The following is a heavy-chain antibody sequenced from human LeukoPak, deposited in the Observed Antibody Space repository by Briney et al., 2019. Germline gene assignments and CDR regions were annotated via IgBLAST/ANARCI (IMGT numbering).Heavy chain of an antibody. D-gene: IGHD3-10*01. CDR2: INHSGST. CDR3: ARRRSNYYGSGRPIDY. CDR1: GGSFSGYY. V-gene: IGHV4-34*01. J-gene: IGHJ4*02. Sequence: SETLSLTCAVYGGSFSGYYWSWIRQPPGKGLEWIGEINHSGSTNYNPSLKSRVTISVDTSKNQFSLKLSSVTAADTAVYYCARRRSNYYGSGRPIDYWGQGTLVTVSS.